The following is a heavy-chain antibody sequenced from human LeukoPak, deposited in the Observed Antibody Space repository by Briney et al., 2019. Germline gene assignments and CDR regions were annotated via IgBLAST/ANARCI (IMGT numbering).Heavy chain of an antibody. CDR2: IYTSGST. CDR1: GGSISSYY. V-gene: IGHV4-4*07. Sequence: SETLSLTCTVSGGSISSYYWSWLRQPAGKGLEWIGRIYTSGSTNYNPSLKSRVTMSVDTSKNQFSLKLSSVTAADTAVYYCAREGILTGYPIFDYWGQGTLVTVSS. J-gene: IGHJ4*02. D-gene: IGHD3-9*01. CDR3: AREGILTGYPIFDY.